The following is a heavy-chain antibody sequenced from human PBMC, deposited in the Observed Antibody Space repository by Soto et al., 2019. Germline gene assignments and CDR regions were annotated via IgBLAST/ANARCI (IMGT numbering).Heavy chain of an antibody. V-gene: IGHV3-11*06. CDR3: ARDHGDYDILPGYYDY. CDR1: GFTFSDYY. Sequence: LRLSCAASGFTFSDYYMSWIRQAPGKGLEWVSYISSSSSYTNYADSVKGRFTISRDNAKNSLYLQMNSLRAEDTAVYYCARDHGDYDILPGYYDYWGQGTLVTVSS. D-gene: IGHD3-9*01. J-gene: IGHJ4*02. CDR2: ISSSSSYT.